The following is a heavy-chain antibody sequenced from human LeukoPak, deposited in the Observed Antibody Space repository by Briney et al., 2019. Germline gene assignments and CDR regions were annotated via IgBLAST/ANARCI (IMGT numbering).Heavy chain of an antibody. CDR2: INHSGST. J-gene: IGHJ4*02. CDR3: ARGRAPLDY. Sequence: NTSETLSLTCAVYGGSFSGYYWNWIRQPPGKGLEWIGEINHSGSTNYNPSLKSRVTISVDTSKNQFSLKLISVTAADTAVYYCARGRAPLDYWGQGTPVTVSS. CDR1: GGSFSGYY. V-gene: IGHV4-34*01.